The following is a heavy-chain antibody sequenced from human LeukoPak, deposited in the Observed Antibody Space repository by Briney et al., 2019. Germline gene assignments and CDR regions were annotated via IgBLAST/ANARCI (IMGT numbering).Heavy chain of an antibody. V-gene: IGHV5-51*01. J-gene: IGHJ4*02. Sequence: GESLKISCKGSGYSFTSYWIGWVRQMPGKGLEWMGIIYPGDSDTRYSPSFQGQVTISADKSISTAYLQWSSLKASDTAMYYCARHITSDCGGDCYSYDYWGQVTLVTVSS. D-gene: IGHD2-21*02. CDR2: IYPGDSDT. CDR1: GYSFTSYW. CDR3: ARHITSDCGGDCYSYDY.